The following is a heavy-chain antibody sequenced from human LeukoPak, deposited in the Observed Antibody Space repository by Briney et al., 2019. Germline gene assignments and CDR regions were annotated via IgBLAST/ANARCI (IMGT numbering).Heavy chain of an antibody. CDR3: ARKDGDY. Sequence: SETLSLTCTVSGGSVRNSHYYWGWISQPPGKGLEWIGSIYYSGSTYYSPSLKSRVTISVDTSKNQFSLKLRSVTAADTAVYYCARKDGDYWGQGTLVTVSS. V-gene: IGHV4-39*07. CDR1: GGSVRNSHYY. J-gene: IGHJ4*02. CDR2: IYYSGST.